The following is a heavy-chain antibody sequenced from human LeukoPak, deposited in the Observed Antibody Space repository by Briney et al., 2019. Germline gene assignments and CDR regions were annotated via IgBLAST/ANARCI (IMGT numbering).Heavy chain of an antibody. J-gene: IGHJ4*02. Sequence: ASVKVSCKASGYTFTSYDIHWVRQATGQGLEWMGGIIPIFGTANYAQKFQGRVTITADESTSTAYMELSSLRSEDTAVYYCARVDCSSTSCYTSYYFDYWGQGTLVTVSS. CDR2: IIPIFGTA. CDR1: GYTFTSYD. D-gene: IGHD2-2*02. CDR3: ARVDCSSTSCYTSYYFDY. V-gene: IGHV1-69*13.